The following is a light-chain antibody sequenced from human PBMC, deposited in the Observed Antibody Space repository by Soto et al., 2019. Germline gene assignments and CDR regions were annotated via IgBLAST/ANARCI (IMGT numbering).Light chain of an antibody. CDR2: GAS. CDR1: QSVSSN. V-gene: IGKV3-15*01. Sequence: EIVMTQSPATLSLSPGERATLSCRASQSVSSNLAWYQQKPGQAPRLLIYGASTRATGIPGRFSGSGSGTEFTLTIRSLQSEDFAVYYCQQYNNWPMYTFGQGTKLEIK. CDR3: QQYNNWPMYT. J-gene: IGKJ2*01.